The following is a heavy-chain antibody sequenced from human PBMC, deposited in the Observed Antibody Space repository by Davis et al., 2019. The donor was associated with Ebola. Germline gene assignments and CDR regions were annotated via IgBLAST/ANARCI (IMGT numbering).Heavy chain of an antibody. D-gene: IGHD2-2*01. V-gene: IGHV3-48*04. CDR2: ISSSSSTI. CDR3: ARGPVVVVPAASDY. J-gene: IGHJ4*02. CDR1: GFTFSSYS. Sequence: GGSLRLSCAASGFTFSSYSMNWVRQAPGKGLEWVSYISSSSSTIYYADSVKGRFTISRDNAKNSLYLQMNSLRAEDTAVYYCARGPVVVVPAASDYWGQGTLVTVSS.